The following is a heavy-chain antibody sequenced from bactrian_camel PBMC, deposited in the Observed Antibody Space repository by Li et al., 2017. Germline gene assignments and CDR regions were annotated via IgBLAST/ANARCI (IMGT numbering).Heavy chain of an antibody. J-gene: IGHJ4*01. CDR1: GYTYSINC. Sequence: HVQLVESGGGSVQAGGSLRLSCADSGYTYSINCMGWFRQAPGKEREGVAVVDSRGTPSYAATAKGRFTISKDRAKNTLYLQMNNLKPEDTAMYYCAADKTPREVQGGRCWGNYRGQGTQVTVS. D-gene: IGHD1*01. CDR2: VDSRGTP. V-gene: IGHV3S53*01. CDR3: AADKTPREVQGGRCWGNY.